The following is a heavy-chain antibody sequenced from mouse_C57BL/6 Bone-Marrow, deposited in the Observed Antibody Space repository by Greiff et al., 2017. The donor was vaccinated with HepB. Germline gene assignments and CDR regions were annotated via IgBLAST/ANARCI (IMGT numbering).Heavy chain of an antibody. D-gene: IGHD1-1*01. CDR1: GYTFTDYY. Sequence: EVQLHQSGPELVKPGASVKISCKASGYTFTDYYMNWVKQSHGKSLEWIGDINPNNGGTSYNQKFKGKATLTVDKSSSTAYMELRSLTSEDSAVYYCARWPITTVVAPGYWGQGTTLTVSS. V-gene: IGHV1-26*01. CDR2: INPNNGGT. CDR3: ARWPITTVVAPGY. J-gene: IGHJ2*01.